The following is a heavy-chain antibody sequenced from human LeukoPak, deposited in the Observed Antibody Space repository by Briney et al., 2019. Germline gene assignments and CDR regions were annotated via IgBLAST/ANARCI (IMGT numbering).Heavy chain of an antibody. J-gene: IGHJ3*02. V-gene: IGHV3-9*01. CDR1: GFTFDDYA. D-gene: IGHD6-13*01. Sequence: PGRSLRLSCAASGFTFDDYAMHWVRQAPGKGLEWVSGISWNSGSIGYADSVKGRFTISRDNAKNSLYLQMNSLRAEDTALYYCAKDMWQQVDAFDIWGQGTMVTVSS. CDR3: AKDMWQQVDAFDI. CDR2: ISWNSGSI.